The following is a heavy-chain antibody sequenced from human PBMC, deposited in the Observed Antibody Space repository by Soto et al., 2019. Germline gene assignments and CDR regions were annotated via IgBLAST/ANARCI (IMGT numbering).Heavy chain of an antibody. CDR2: IYSGGST. V-gene: IGHV3-66*01. D-gene: IGHD4-17*01. CDR1: GFTVSSNY. J-gene: IGHJ4*02. CDR3: ARVAQGHPVSY. Sequence: EVQLVESGGGLVQPGGSLRLSCAASGFTVSSNYMSWVRQAPGKGLEWVSVIYSGGSTYYADSVKGRFTISRDNSKNTLYLQMNSLGAEDTAVYYCARVAQGHPVSYWGQGTLVTVSS.